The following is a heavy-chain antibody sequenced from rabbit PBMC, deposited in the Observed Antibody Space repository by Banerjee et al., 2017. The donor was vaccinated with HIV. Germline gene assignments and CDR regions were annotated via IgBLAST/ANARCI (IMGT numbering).Heavy chain of an antibody. CDR1: GFDFSSYG. Sequence: QEQLVESGGGLVQPGGSLTLSCKASGFDFSSYGVSWVRQAPGKGLEWIACIYTDTDTTYYTTWAKGRFTISKTSSTTVTLQMTSLTAADTATYFCARDGSGGISYYFNLWGPGTLVTVS. CDR2: IYTDTDTT. CDR3: ARDGSGGISYYFNL. V-gene: IGHV1S45*01. J-gene: IGHJ4*01. D-gene: IGHD1-1*01.